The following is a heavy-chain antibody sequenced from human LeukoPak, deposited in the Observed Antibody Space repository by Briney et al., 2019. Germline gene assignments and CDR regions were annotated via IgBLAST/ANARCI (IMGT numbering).Heavy chain of an antibody. V-gene: IGHV3-7*01. CDR3: ARGDGRNYGSSMDV. J-gene: IGHJ6*02. CDR1: GFPFSNYW. D-gene: IGHD3-10*01. Sequence: GGSLILSCAASGFPFSNYWMSWVRQTPGKGLEGVANIKEDGSDKYYVDSLKGRFTISRDNAKNSLYLQMNSLRAADTAVYYCARGDGRNYGSSMDVWGQGTTVTVSS. CDR2: IKEDGSDK.